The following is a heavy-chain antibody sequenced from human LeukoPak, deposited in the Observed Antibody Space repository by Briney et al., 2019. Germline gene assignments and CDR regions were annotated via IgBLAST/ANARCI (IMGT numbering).Heavy chain of an antibody. D-gene: IGHD3-3*01. CDR2: ILSDGSKE. V-gene: IGHV3-33*01. CDR3: ARDPRSGYYPHDAFDI. CDR1: GFTFSSYG. Sequence: GGSLRLSCAASGFTFSSYGMHWVRQAPGKGLEWVAVILSDGSKEFYTDSVKGRFTISRDNSKNTLYLQMSSLRAEDTAVYYCARDPRSGYYPHDAFDIWGQGTMVTVSS. J-gene: IGHJ3*02.